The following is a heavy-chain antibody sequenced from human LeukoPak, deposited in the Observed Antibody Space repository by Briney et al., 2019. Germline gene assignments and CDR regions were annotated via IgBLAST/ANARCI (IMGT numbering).Heavy chain of an antibody. V-gene: IGHV3-33*01. CDR3: ARDGFCSSSSCYPLNWFDP. CDR1: GFTFSNYG. CDR2: IWHDGSNK. Sequence: GGSLRLSCAASGFTFSNYGMHWVRQAPGKGLEWVAVIWHDGSNKYYAESVKGRFTISRDNAKNKLYLQMNSLRAEDTAVYYCARDGFCSSSSCYPLNWFDPWGQGTLVTVSS. D-gene: IGHD2-2*03. J-gene: IGHJ5*02.